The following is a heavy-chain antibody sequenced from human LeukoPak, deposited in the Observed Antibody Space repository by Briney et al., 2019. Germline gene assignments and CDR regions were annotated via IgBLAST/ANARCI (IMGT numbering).Heavy chain of an antibody. CDR1: GYTFTSYA. CDR3: ARDLWEDYGDYVPYFQH. CDR2: INAGNGNT. V-gene: IGHV1-3*01. J-gene: IGHJ1*01. D-gene: IGHD4-17*01. Sequence: ASVKVSCKASGYTFTSYAMHWVRQAPGQRLEWMGWINAGNGNTKYSQKFQGRVTITRDTSASTAYMELRSLRSDDTAVYYCARDLWEDYGDYVPYFQHWGQGTLVTVSS.